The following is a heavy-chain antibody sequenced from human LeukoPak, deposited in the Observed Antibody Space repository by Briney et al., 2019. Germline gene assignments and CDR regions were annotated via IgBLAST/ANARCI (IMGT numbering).Heavy chain of an antibody. D-gene: IGHD1-26*01. CDR3: ARDRGGSYRDFDY. V-gene: IGHV4-39*07. J-gene: IGHJ4*02. CDR1: GGSISSSSYY. CDR2: IYYSGST. Sequence: PSETLSLTCTVSGGSISSSSYYWGWIRQPPGKGLEWIGSIYYSGSTYYNPSLKSRVTISVDTSKNQFSLKLSSVTAADTAVYYCARDRGGSYRDFDYWGQGTLVTVSS.